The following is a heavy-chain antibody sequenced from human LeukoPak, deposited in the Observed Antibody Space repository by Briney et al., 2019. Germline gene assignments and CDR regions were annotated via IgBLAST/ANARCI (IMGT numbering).Heavy chain of an antibody. J-gene: IGHJ4*02. CDR3: ARGGYSYGYMGYSDY. D-gene: IGHD5-18*01. Sequence: ASVKVSCKASGYTFNYYGISWVRQAPGQGLEWMGWISAYTGNTDYAQKFQGRVTMTTDTSTSTAYMELRSLRSDDTAVYYCARGGYSYGYMGYSDYWGQGTLVTVSS. CDR1: GYTFNYYG. CDR2: ISAYTGNT. V-gene: IGHV1-18*01.